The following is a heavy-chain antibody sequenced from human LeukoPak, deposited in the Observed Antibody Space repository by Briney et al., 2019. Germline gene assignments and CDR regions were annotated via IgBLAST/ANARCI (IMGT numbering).Heavy chain of an antibody. J-gene: IGHJ3*02. V-gene: IGHV3-53*01. CDR1: GFTVSSYY. Sequence: GGSLRLSCAASGFTVSSYYMNWVRQAPGKELEWVSVIYTGGGRYYADSVRGRFTISRDTSKNMVFLQMNSLRVEDTAVYYCARDCPKDDCDAFDIWGQGTMVTVPS. CDR2: IYTGGGR. D-gene: IGHD2-21*02. CDR3: ARDCPKDDCDAFDI.